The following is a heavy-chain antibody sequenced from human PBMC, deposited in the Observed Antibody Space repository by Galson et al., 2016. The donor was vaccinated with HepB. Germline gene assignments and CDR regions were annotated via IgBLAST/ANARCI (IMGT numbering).Heavy chain of an antibody. CDR2: ITISGDYR. J-gene: IGHJ4*02. CDR3: AKDLIAVAGPYFDS. CDR1: GFTFSSYA. Sequence: SLRLSCAASGFTFSSYAMSWVRQAPGKGLEWVSAITISGDYRYYADSVKGRFTISRDNSKNTLYLQMTSLRAEGTAVYYCAKDLIAVAGPYFDSWGQGTLVTVSS. D-gene: IGHD6-19*01. V-gene: IGHV3-23*01.